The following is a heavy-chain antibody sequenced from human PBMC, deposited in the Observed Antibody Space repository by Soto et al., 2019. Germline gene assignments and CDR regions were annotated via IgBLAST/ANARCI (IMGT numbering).Heavy chain of an antibody. V-gene: IGHV1-18*01. D-gene: IGHD4-17*01. CDR1: GYIFTSYG. CDR2: ISAHNGNT. CDR3: ARGRYGDY. Sequence: QAHLVQSGPEVKKHGASVKVSCKGSGYIFTSYGIAWVRQAPGQGLEWKGWISAHNGNTEYAQKFQGRVTVTRDTSTSTAPLELRRLRSDDTALNYCARGRYGDYWGQGALVTVSS. J-gene: IGHJ4*02.